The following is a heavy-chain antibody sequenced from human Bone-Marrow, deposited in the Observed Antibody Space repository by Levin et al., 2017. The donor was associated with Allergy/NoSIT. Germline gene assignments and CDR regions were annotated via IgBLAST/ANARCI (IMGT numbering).Heavy chain of an antibody. V-gene: IGHV3-74*01. CDR3: ASIPYYDYIWGSYRLFDY. J-gene: IGHJ4*02. CDR2: INSDGSST. D-gene: IGHD3-16*02. CDR1: GFTFSSYW. Sequence: AGGSLRLSCAVSGFTFSSYWIHWVRQAPGKGLVWVSRINSDGSSTAYADSVKGRLTISRDNAKNTVYVQMNSLRVEDTAVYYCASIPYYDYIWGSYRLFDYWGQGTLVTVSS.